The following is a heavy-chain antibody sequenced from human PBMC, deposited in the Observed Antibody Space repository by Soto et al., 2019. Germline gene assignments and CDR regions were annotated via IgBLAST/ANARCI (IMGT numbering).Heavy chain of an antibody. CDR3: ARDNSGWYGDFEY. Sequence: EVELVESGGGLVQPGGSLRLSCAASGFTFSNYWMSWVRQAPGKGLEWVANIKQDGSEKNYVASVKGRFTISRDNAENSLYLQMNSLRAEDTAVYYCARDNSGWYGDFEYWGQGILVTVSS. CDR2: IKQDGSEK. V-gene: IGHV3-7*01. CDR1: GFTFSNYW. D-gene: IGHD6-19*01. J-gene: IGHJ4*02.